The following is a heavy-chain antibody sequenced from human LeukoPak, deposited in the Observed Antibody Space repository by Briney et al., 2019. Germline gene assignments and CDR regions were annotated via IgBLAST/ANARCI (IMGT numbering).Heavy chain of an antibody. CDR2: INSDGSST. CDR1: GFTFSGYW. V-gene: IGHV3-74*01. J-gene: IGHJ4*02. Sequence: GRSLRLSCAASGFTFSGYWMHWVRQAPGKGLVWVSRINSDGSSTTYADSVKGRFTIPRDNAKNALFLQMNSLRAEDTAVYYCTRAVRQGDFDYWGQGTLVTVSS. CDR3: TRAVRQGDFDY.